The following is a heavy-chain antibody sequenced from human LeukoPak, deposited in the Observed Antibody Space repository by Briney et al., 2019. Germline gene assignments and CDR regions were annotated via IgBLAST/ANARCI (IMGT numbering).Heavy chain of an antibody. CDR3: ARGPVEAVFGVSTED. CDR1: GYTFTSYD. J-gene: IGHJ6*02. CDR2: MNPNSGNT. Sequence: GASVKVSCKASGYTFTSYDINWVRQATGQGLEWVGWMNPNSGNTGYAQKFQGRVSMTRDTSISTAYMGLSSLRSEDTAVYYCARGPVEAVFGVSTEDWGQGTTVTVSS. D-gene: IGHD3-10*02. V-gene: IGHV1-8*01.